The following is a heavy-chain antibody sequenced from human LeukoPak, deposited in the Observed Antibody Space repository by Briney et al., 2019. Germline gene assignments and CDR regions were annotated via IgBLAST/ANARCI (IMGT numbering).Heavy chain of an antibody. CDR2: FDPEDGET. D-gene: IGHD1-26*01. CDR3: ACIVGATASFDY. Sequence: ASVKVSCKVSGYTLTELSMHWERQAPGKGLEWMGGFDPEDGETIYAQKFQGRVTMTEDTSTDTAYMELSSLRSEDTAVYYCACIVGATASFDYWGQGTLVTVSS. CDR1: GYTLTELS. V-gene: IGHV1-24*01. J-gene: IGHJ4*02.